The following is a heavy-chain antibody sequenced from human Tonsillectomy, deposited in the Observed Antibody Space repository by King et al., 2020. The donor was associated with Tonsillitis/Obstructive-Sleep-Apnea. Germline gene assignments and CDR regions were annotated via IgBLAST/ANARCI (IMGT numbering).Heavy chain of an antibody. Sequence: PLQESGPGLVEPSGTLSLTCAVSGGSISTNNWWSWVRQPPGKGLEWIGETHQSGSTNYSPSLKSRVTISADKSGNQFSLKLSSVTAADTAVYYCARHLGIRGTRGFDFWGQGTMVTVSS. D-gene: IGHD1-20*01. CDR1: GGSISTNNW. CDR3: ARHLGIRGTRGFDF. J-gene: IGHJ3*01. CDR2: THQSGST. V-gene: IGHV4-4*02.